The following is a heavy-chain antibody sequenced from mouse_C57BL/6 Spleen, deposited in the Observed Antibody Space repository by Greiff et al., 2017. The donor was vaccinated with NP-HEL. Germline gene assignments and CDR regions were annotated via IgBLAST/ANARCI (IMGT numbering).Heavy chain of an antibody. CDR3: ARDYYGKEGYFDY. V-gene: IGHV1-52*01. Sequence: QVQLQQPGAELVRPGSSVKLSCKASGYTFTSYWMHWVKQRPIQGLEWIGNIDPSDSETHYNQKFKDKATLTVAKSSSTAYMQLSSLTSEDSAVYYCARDYYGKEGYFDYWGQGTTLTVSS. CDR1: GYTFTSYW. CDR2: IDPSDSET. D-gene: IGHD2-1*01. J-gene: IGHJ2*01.